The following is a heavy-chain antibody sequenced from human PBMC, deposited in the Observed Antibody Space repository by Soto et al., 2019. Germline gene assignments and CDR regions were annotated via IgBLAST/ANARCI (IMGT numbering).Heavy chain of an antibody. CDR2: ITSKAYGGTT. D-gene: IGHD3-10*01. Sequence: EVQLVESGGGLAQPGRSLRLSCTSSGFTFDHYAMTWFRQAPGKGLEWVGFITSKAYGGTTEYAASVKGRFTISRDDSKRIPYLQMDSLKTEDTAVYYCTRVPPNNYGSGTYPFDYWGQGALVTVSS. J-gene: IGHJ4*02. CDR1: GFTFDHYA. CDR3: TRVPPNNYGSGTYPFDY. V-gene: IGHV3-49*03.